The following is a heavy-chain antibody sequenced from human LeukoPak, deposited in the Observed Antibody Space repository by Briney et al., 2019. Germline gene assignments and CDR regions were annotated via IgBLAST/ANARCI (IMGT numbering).Heavy chain of an antibody. CDR1: GFTFSSYG. CDR2: ISGSGGST. Sequence: GGSLRLSCAASGFTFSSYGIHWVRQAPGKGLEWVSTISGSGGSTYYADSVKGRFTISRDNSKNTLYLQMNSLRAEDTAVYYCAKMVHTEQWLVPFDYWGQGTLVTVSS. D-gene: IGHD6-19*01. CDR3: AKMVHTEQWLVPFDY. J-gene: IGHJ4*02. V-gene: IGHV3-23*01.